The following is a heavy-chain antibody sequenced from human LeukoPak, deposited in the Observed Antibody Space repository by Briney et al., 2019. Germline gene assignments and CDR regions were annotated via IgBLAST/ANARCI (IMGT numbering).Heavy chain of an antibody. CDR1: GFIFSSYW. J-gene: IGHJ4*02. Sequence: GXXXRLSCAASGFIFSSYWMHWVRHAPGKRTVWVSRVNNDGSSTKYPDSVKGRFTISRDNAKNTLYLQMNSLRVEDTGIYYCTRVSSTNDYWGQGTLVTVSS. CDR3: TRVSSTNDY. CDR2: VNNDGSST. D-gene: IGHD6-19*01. V-gene: IGHV3-74*01.